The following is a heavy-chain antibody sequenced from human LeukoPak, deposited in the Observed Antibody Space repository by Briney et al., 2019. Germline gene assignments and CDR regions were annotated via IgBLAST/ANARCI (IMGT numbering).Heavy chain of an antibody. D-gene: IGHD6-19*01. CDR3: ARAPPYCRGWYGIDF. J-gene: IGHJ4*02. Sequence: GGSLRLSCAASGYTFSSYALCWVRQAPGKGLEWVSSIISSGTYMYYADSVKGRFTISRDNAKNSLYLQVNSLRAEDTAMYYCARAPPYCRGWYGIDFWGQGTLVTVSS. V-gene: IGHV3-21*01. CDR2: IISSGTYM. CDR1: GYTFSSYA.